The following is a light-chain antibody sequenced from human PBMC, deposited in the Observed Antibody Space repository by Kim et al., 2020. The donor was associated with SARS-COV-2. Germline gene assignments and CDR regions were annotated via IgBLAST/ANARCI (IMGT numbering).Light chain of an antibody. CDR1: RIVSNM. CDR2: YDS. J-gene: IGLJ2*01. V-gene: IGLV3-21*04. CDR3: QVWDSSSDHRVV. Sequence: PVKPARFSCGENRIVSNMVHWSPQTPGRAPVLVINYDSDRPSGIPERFSGSNSGNTATLTISRVEAGDEADYYCQVWDSSSDHRVVFGGGTQLTVL.